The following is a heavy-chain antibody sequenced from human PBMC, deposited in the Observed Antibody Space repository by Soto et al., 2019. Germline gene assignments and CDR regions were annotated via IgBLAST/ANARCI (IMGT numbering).Heavy chain of an antibody. CDR1: GFTFSSYS. CDR2: ISSSSSTI. CDR3: AREHDYGDYRDAFDI. J-gene: IGHJ3*02. D-gene: IGHD4-17*01. Sequence: GGSLRLSCAASGFTFSSYSMNWVRQAPGKGLEWVSYISSSSSTIYYADSVKGRFTISRDNAKNSLYLQMNSLRAEDTAVYYCAREHDYGDYRDAFDIWGQGTMVTVSS. V-gene: IGHV3-48*01.